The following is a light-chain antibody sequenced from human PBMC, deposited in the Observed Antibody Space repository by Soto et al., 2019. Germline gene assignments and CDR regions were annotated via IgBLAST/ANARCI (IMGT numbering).Light chain of an antibody. Sequence: AIQLTQSPSSLSASVGDRVTITCRASQGISSALAWYQQKPGKAPKLLIYDASSLDSGVPSRFSGSGSGTDLTLTISSLLPEDFAAYYCQQFNSYPMYTFGQGTKLEIK. CDR1: QGISSA. J-gene: IGKJ2*01. CDR2: DAS. CDR3: QQFNSYPMYT. V-gene: IGKV1-13*02.